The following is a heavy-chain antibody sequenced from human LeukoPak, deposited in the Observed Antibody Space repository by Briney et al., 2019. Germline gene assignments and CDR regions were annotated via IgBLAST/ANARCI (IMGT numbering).Heavy chain of an antibody. V-gene: IGHV4-30-4*01. CDR2: MYYSGST. CDR1: GGSISSGDYY. Sequence: SETLSLTCTVSGGSISSGDYYWSWIRQPPGKGLEWIAYMYYSGSTYYNPSLKSRVTMSADMSKNQLSLKLSSVTAADTAVYYCARPYYYDSRIDPWGQGILVTVSS. J-gene: IGHJ5*02. CDR3: ARPYYYDSRIDP. D-gene: IGHD3-22*01.